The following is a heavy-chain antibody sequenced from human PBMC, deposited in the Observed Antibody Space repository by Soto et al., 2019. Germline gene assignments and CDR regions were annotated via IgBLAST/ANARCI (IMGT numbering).Heavy chain of an antibody. Sequence: SGPTLVNPTQTLTLTCTFSGFSLSTSGMCVSWIRQPPGKALEWLALIDWDDDKYYSTSLKTRLTISKDTSKNQVVLTMTNMDPVDTATYYCARTNAAGYSSSWWDFDYWGQGTLVTVSS. CDR3: ARTNAAGYSSSWWDFDY. V-gene: IGHV2-70*01. CDR1: GFSLSTSGMC. J-gene: IGHJ4*02. CDR2: IDWDDDK. D-gene: IGHD6-13*01.